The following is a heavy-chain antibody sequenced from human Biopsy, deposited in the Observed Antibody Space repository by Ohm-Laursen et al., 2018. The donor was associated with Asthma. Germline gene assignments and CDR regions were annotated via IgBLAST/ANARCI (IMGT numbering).Heavy chain of an antibody. CDR2: ISWNSGNI. V-gene: IGHV3-9*01. J-gene: IGHJ4*01. Sequence: SLRLSCTASGLSFDDCAMHWVRQAPGKGLEWVSSISWNSGNIDYADSVKGRFTISRDNAKNSLYLQMQSLRPEDTAFYYCAKSADYYDSTDYLDFWGRGTLVTVSS. CDR1: GLSFDDCA. D-gene: IGHD3-22*01. CDR3: AKSADYYDSTDYLDF.